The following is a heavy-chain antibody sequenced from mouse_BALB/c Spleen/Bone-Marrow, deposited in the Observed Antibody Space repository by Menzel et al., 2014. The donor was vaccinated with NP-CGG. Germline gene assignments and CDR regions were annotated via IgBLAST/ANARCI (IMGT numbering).Heavy chain of an antibody. CDR3: ARHVGNPYAMDY. CDR1: GFTFSSYT. Sequence: EVKLVESGGGLVQPGGSLKLSCAASGFTFSSYTMSWVRQTPEKRLEWVAYISNGGGSTYYPDTVKGRFTISRDNAKNTLYQQMSSLKAEDTAMYYCARHVGNPYAMDYWGQGTSVTVSS. J-gene: IGHJ4*01. V-gene: IGHV5-12-2*01. CDR2: ISNGGGST. D-gene: IGHD3-1*01.